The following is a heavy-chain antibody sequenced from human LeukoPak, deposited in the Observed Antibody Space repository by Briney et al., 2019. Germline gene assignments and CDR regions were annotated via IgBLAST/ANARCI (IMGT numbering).Heavy chain of an antibody. Sequence: SETLSLTCTVSGGSISSYYWSWIRQPAGKGLEWIGRIYTSGSTNYNPSLKSRVTMSVDTSENQFSLKLSSVTAADTAVYYCARVVFDDSSGYYPPGAFDIWGQGTMVTVSS. CDR3: ARVVFDDSSGYYPPGAFDI. CDR1: GGSISSYY. CDR2: IYTSGST. J-gene: IGHJ3*02. D-gene: IGHD3-22*01. V-gene: IGHV4-4*07.